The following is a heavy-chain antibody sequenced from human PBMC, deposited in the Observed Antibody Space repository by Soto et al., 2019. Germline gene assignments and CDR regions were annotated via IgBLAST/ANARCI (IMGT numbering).Heavy chain of an antibody. J-gene: IGHJ4*02. CDR3: ARAGSPFDSDSSGYWGFDH. Sequence: GGSLRLSCVASGFAVSNNDMNWVRQAPGKGLEWVSVVYSGGTTYYADSVRGRFTVSRDDSKNTLFLQMSSLRAEDTAVYYCARAGSPFDSDSSGYWGFDHWGQGTLVTVS. CDR2: VYSGGTT. CDR1: GFAVSNND. V-gene: IGHV3-53*01. D-gene: IGHD3-22*01.